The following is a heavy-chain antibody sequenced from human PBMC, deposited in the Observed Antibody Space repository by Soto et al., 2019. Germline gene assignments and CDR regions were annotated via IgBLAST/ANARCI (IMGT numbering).Heavy chain of an antibody. CDR2: IIPIFGTA. J-gene: IGHJ6*02. D-gene: IGHD6-13*01. CDR1: GGTFSSYA. V-gene: IGHV1-69*06. CDR3: ARDKKLYSSSWYLGLNYHYYGMDV. Sequence: ASVKVSCKASGGTFSSYAISWVRQAPGQGLEWMGGIIPIFGTANYAQKFQGRVTITADKSTSTAYMELSSLRSEDTAVYYCARDKKLYSSSWYLGLNYHYYGMDVWGQGTTVTVSS.